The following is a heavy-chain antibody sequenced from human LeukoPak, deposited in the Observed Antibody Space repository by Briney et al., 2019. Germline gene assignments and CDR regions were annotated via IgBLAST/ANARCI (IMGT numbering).Heavy chain of an antibody. CDR3: AKDWDSIAAPGGVDY. V-gene: IGHV3-73*01. CDR2: IRSKANSYAT. D-gene: IGHD6-13*01. Sequence: PGGSLRLSCAASGFTFSGSAMHWVRQASGKGLEWVGRIRSKANSYATAYAASVKGRFTISRDNSKNTLYLQMNSLRAEDTAVYYCAKDWDSIAAPGGVDYWGQGTLVTVSS. CDR1: GFTFSGSA. J-gene: IGHJ4*02.